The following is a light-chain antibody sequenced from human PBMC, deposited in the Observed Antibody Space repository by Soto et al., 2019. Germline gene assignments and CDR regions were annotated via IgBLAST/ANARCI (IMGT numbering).Light chain of an antibody. CDR1: SSNIAKNY. Sequence: QSVLTQPPSTSGTPGQRVTISCSGDSSNIAKNYVYWYQQVPGMAPKLLIYSDNQRPSGVPDRFSASRSGTSASLGTSASLTITGLQAEDEADYYCQSFDTSLTDVFGSGTKLTVL. J-gene: IGLJ1*01. CDR3: QSFDTSLTDV. V-gene: IGLV1-47*02. CDR2: SDN.